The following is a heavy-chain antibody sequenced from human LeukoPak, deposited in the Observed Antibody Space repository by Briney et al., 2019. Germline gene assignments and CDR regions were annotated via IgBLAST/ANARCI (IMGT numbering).Heavy chain of an antibody. CDR3: ARRPAAGNGSFDY. CDR2: IYYSGST. D-gene: IGHD6-13*01. V-gene: IGHV4-39*01. Sequence: PSETLSLTCTVSGGSISSSSYYWGWIRQPPGKGLEWIGSIYYSGSTYYNPSLKSRVTISVDTSKNQFSLKLSSVTAADTAVYYCARRPAAGNGSFDYWGQGTLVTVSS. J-gene: IGHJ4*02. CDR1: GGSISSSSYY.